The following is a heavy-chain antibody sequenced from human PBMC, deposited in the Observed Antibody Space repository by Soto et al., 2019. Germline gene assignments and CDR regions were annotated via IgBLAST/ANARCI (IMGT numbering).Heavy chain of an antibody. CDR3: ARAQRRRITMIVVRQPFDY. Sequence: SETLSLTCAVYGGSFSGYYWSWIRQPPGKGLEWIGEINHSGSTNYNPSLKSRVTISVDTSKNQFSLKLSSVTAADTAVYYCARAQRRRITMIVVRQPFDYWGQGTLVTVS. D-gene: IGHD3-22*01. J-gene: IGHJ4*02. CDR2: INHSGST. CDR1: GGSFSGYY. V-gene: IGHV4-34*01.